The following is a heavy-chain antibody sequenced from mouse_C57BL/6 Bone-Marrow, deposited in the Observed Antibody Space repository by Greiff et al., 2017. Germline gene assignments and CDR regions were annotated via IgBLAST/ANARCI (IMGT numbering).Heavy chain of an antibody. CDR2: VSDGGSYT. V-gene: IGHV5-4*03. Sequence: EVKLVESGGGLVKPGGSLKLSCAASGFTFSSYAMSWVRQTPEKRLEWVATVSDGGSYTYYPDNVKGRFTISRDNAKNNLFLQMSPLKAEDTAMYYCTSERNYVFDYWGQGTTLTVSS. D-gene: IGHD2-1*01. CDR3: TSERNYVFDY. CDR1: GFTFSSYA. J-gene: IGHJ2*01.